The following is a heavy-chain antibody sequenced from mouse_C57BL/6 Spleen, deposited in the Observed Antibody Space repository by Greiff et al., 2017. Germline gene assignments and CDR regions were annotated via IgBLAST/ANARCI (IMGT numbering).Heavy chain of an antibody. J-gene: IGHJ4*01. Sequence: VKLMESGPGLVQPSQSLSITCTVSGFSLTSYGVHWVRQSPGKGLEWLGVIWSGGSTDYNAAFISRLSISKDNSKSQVFFKMNSLQADDTAIYYCARNYDVYYAMDYWGQGTSVTVSS. CDR1: GFSLTSYG. CDR2: IWSGGST. V-gene: IGHV2-2*01. CDR3: ARNYDVYYAMDY. D-gene: IGHD2-12*01.